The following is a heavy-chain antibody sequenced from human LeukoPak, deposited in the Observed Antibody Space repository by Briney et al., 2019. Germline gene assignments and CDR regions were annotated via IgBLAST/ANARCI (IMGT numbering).Heavy chain of an antibody. CDR1: GFNVEDYA. V-gene: IGHV3-9*01. CDR3: ASKRV. J-gene: IGHJ4*02. CDR2: ITWDSNSI. Sequence: PGRSLRLSCAASGFNVEDYAMHWVRQAPGKGLGWVSGITWDSNSIDYADSVKGRFTISRDNAQNSLTLHMNGLRREDTALYFCASKRVWGQGTLVTVSS.